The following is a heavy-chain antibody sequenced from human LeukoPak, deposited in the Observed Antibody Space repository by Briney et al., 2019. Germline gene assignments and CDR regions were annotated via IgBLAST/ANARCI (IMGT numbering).Heavy chain of an antibody. D-gene: IGHD3-10*01. J-gene: IGHJ4*02. CDR1: GGSISSYY. CDR3: ARGLVYYYGSGSYLDY. V-gene: IGHV4-34*01. CDR2: INHSGST. Sequence: PSETLSFTCTVSGGSISSYYWSWIRQPPGKGLEWIGEINHSGSTNYNPSLKSRVTISVDTSKNQFSLKLSSVTAADTAVYYCARGLVYYYGSGSYLDYWGQGTLVTVSS.